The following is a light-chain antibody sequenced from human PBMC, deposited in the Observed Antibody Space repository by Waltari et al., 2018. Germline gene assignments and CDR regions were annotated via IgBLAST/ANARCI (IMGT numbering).Light chain of an antibody. V-gene: IGKV1-39*01. Sequence: DIQMTQSPSSLSASVGDRVPITCRASQSISSYLNWYKQKPGKAPKLLIYAASSLQSGVPSRFSGSGSGTDFTLTISSLQPEDFATYYCQQSYSILYTFGQGTKLEIK. CDR2: AAS. CDR1: QSISSY. CDR3: QQSYSILYT. J-gene: IGKJ2*01.